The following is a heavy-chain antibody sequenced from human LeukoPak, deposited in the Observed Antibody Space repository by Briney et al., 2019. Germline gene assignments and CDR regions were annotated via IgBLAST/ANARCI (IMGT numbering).Heavy chain of an antibody. Sequence: PSETLSLTCTVSGGSISTYFWSWIRQPPGKGLEWIGYIYYSGSTNYNPSLKSRVTISVDTSKNQFSLKLSSVTAADTAVYYCARVGSGWFGEFDYWGQGTLVTVSS. J-gene: IGHJ4*02. CDR2: IYYSGST. CDR3: ARVGSGWFGEFDY. V-gene: IGHV4-59*01. CDR1: GGSISTYF. D-gene: IGHD3-10*01.